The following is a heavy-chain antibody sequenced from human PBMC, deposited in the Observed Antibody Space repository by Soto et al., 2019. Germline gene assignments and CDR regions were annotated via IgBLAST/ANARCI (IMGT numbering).Heavy chain of an antibody. V-gene: IGHV1-18*01. CDR3: ARVESDPPLWLSDY. Sequence: ASVKVSCKASGYTFTSYGISWVRQAPGQGLEWMGWISAYNGNTNYAQKLQGRVTMTTDTSTSTAYMELRSLRSDDTAVYYCARVESDPPLWLSDYWGQGTLVTVSS. CDR1: GYTFTSYG. J-gene: IGHJ4*02. CDR2: ISAYNGNT. D-gene: IGHD3-10*01.